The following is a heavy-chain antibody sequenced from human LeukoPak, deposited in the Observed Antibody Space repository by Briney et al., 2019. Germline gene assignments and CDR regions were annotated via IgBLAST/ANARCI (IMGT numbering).Heavy chain of an antibody. J-gene: IGHJ4*02. V-gene: IGHV4-39*01. Sequence: SETLSLTCTVSGGSISSSGHYWAWIRQSPGKGLEWIGTVYHSGITYYNPSLESRVTISVDSSKNQFSLNLNSVTAADTAVYYCARPKRKWIQLGGYFDYWGQGTLVTVSS. CDR2: VYHSGIT. CDR3: ARPKRKWIQLGGYFDY. CDR1: GGSISSSGHY. D-gene: IGHD5-18*01.